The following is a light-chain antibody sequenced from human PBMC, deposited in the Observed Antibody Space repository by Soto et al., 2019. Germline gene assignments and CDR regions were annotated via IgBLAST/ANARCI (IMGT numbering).Light chain of an antibody. CDR2: AAS. Sequence: DIQLTQSPSFLSASVGDRVTITCRASRGISSYLAWYQQKPGKAPKLLIYAASTLQTGVPSRFSGSGSGTDFTLTISSLEPEDLAVYYCQQRSNWPRTFGQGTKVDIK. J-gene: IGKJ1*01. CDR1: RGISSY. CDR3: QQRSNWPRT. V-gene: IGKV1-9*01.